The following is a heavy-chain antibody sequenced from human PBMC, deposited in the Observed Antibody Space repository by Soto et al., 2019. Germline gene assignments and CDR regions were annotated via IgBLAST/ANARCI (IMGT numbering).Heavy chain of an antibody. CDR3: ARSQGSKWFDP. CDR1: GGSISSYY. J-gene: IGHJ5*02. CDR2: ISYSGNT. V-gene: IGHV4-59*01. Sequence: PSETLSLTCTVSGGSISSYYWTWIRQPPGKGLEWIGYISYSGNTNYKPSFQSRVTISVDTSNNQVSLNLDSLTAADTAVYYCARSQGSKWFDPWGQGTMVTVSS.